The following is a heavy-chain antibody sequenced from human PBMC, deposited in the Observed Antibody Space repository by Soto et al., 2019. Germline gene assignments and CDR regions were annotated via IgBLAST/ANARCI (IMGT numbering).Heavy chain of an antibody. D-gene: IGHD2-15*01. J-gene: IGHJ4*02. CDR1: GGSITTNW. CDR3: ARHVAVPRTRGFDS. V-gene: IGHV4-4*02. CDR2: IYHSGTT. Sequence: QVQLQESGPGLVKPSGTLSLTCVVSGGSITTNWWSWVRQPPGRGLEWIGEIYHSGTTNYNPSLKSRVTISLDMSNNQISLNLNSVTAADTAIYFCARHVAVPRTRGFDSWGQGALVTVSS.